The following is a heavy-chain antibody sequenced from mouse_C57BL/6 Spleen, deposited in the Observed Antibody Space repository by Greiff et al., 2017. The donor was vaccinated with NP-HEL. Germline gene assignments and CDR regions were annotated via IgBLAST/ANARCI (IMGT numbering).Heavy chain of an antibody. V-gene: IGHV1-80*01. CDR3: ARGDDYAFDY. J-gene: IGHJ2*01. D-gene: IGHD2-4*01. CDR1: GYAFSSYW. Sequence: QVQLKESGAELVKPGASVKISCKASGYAFSSYWMNWVKQRPGKGLEWIGQIYPGDGDTNYNGKFKGKATLTADKSSSTAYMQLSSLTSEDSAVYFCARGDDYAFDYWGQGTTLTVSS. CDR2: IYPGDGDT.